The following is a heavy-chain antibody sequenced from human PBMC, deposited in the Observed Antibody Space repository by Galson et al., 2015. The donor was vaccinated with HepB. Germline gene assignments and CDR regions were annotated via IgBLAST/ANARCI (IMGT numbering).Heavy chain of an antibody. D-gene: IGHD4-11*01. J-gene: IGHJ4*02. CDR1: GFSLRTTEMR. Sequence: PALVKPTQTLTLTCTFSGFSLRTTEMRVHWIRQPPGKALEWLARIDWDDDKFYSTSLKTRLRISKDTSKNQVVLTMTDMDPVDTATYYCARSHDYSDYDFDFWGQGTLVTVSS. V-gene: IGHV2-70*04. CDR3: ARSHDYSDYDFDF. CDR2: IDWDDDK.